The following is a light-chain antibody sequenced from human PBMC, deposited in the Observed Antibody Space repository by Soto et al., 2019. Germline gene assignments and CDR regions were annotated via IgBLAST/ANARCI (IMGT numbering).Light chain of an antibody. CDR2: AAS. J-gene: IGKJ1*01. Sequence: DIQMTQSPSSLSSSVGDRVTVTCLSSQSISSYLNWYQQKPGKAPELLIYAASSLQSGVPSRFSVSGSGTDFTLTISSLQPEDFATYYCQQSYSTPRTFGQGTKVDIK. CDR3: QQSYSTPRT. CDR1: QSISSY. V-gene: IGKV1-39*01.